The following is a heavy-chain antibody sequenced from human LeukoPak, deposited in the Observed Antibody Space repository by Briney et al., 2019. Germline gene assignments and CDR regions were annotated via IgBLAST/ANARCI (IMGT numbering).Heavy chain of an antibody. CDR2: IRSRDYGGTT. CDR3: TRRRACGSASCAGYFDY. Sequence: PGRSLRLSCTASGFTFGDYAMSWLRQAPGKGLEWVGFIRSRDYGGTTEYAASVRGRFSISRDDSNSTAYLQMNSLRTEDTAVYYCTRRRACGSASCAGYFDYWGEGTLVTVSS. CDR1: GFTFGDYA. V-gene: IGHV3-49*03. D-gene: IGHD2-2*01. J-gene: IGHJ4*02.